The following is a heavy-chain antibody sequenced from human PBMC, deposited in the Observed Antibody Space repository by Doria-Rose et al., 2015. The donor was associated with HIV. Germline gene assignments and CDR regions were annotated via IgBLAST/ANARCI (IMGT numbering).Heavy chain of an antibody. V-gene: IGHV2-26*01. CDR2: IFSDDER. J-gene: IGHJ4*02. D-gene: IGHD6-13*01. CDR3: ARIKSSRWYHKYYFDF. Sequence: SGPVLVKPTETLTLTCTVSGVSLSSPGMGVSWIRQPPGKALEWLANIFSDDERSYKTSLKSRLTISRGTSKSQVVLTMTDMGPADTATYYCARIKSSRWYHKYYFDFWGQGTLVIVSA. CDR1: GVSLSSPGMG.